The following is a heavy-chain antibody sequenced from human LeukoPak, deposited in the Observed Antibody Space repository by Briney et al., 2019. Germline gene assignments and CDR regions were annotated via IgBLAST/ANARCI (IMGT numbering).Heavy chain of an antibody. CDR1: GGSISSSNW. Sequence: PSETLSLTCAVSGGSISSSNWWSWVRQPPGKGLEWIGEIYHSGTTNYNPSLRSRATISIDKSKNQFSLKLSSVTAADTAVYYCARVSRGDWGQGTLVTVSS. CDR3: ARVSRGD. V-gene: IGHV4-4*02. D-gene: IGHD3-3*01. J-gene: IGHJ4*02. CDR2: IYHSGTT.